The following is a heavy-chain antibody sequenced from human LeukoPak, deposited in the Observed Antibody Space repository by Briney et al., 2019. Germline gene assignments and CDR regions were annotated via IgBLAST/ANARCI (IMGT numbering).Heavy chain of an antibody. CDR2: IYDNGIT. J-gene: IGHJ6*02. Sequence: SETLSLTCTVSGGSIRTYYWSWIRQPPGKGLEWIGYIYDNGITTYTDCLKSRVTMSIDTSKNQFSLNLTSVTAADTAMYYCARATNVDYFYYYGMDVWGQGTTVTVSS. CDR1: GGSIRTYY. D-gene: IGHD2/OR15-2a*01. V-gene: IGHV4-59*13. CDR3: ARATNVDYFYYYGMDV.